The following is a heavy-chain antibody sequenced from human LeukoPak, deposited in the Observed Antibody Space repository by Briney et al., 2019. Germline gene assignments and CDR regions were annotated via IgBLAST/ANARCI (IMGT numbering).Heavy chain of an antibody. J-gene: IGHJ5*02. Sequence: SETLSLTCTVSGDSISSNDYYWGWFRQPPGKELEWIGSVTYSGNSYSAPSLESRVTISVDTSKKQFSLKLNSVTAADTAVYYCARVVAATAELRIDPWGQGTRVTVSS. CDR3: ARVVAATAELRIDP. CDR2: VTYSGNS. D-gene: IGHD5-12*01. V-gene: IGHV4-39*07. CDR1: GDSISSNDYY.